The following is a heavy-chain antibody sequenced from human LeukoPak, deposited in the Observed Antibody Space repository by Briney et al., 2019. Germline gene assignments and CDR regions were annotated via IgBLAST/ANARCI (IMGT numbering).Heavy chain of an antibody. CDR1: GFTVSSNY. CDR3: ASPGWAGSPDY. D-gene: IGHD3-10*01. J-gene: IGHJ4*02. Sequence: GSLRLSCAASGFTVSSNYMSWVRQAPGKGLEWVSVIYGGGSTYYADSVKGRFTISRDNSKNTLYLQMNSLRAEDTAVYYCASPGWAGSPDYWGQGTLVTVSS. CDR2: IYGGGST. V-gene: IGHV3-53*01.